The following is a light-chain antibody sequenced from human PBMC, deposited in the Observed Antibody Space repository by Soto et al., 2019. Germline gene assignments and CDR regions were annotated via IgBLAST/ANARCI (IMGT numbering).Light chain of an antibody. CDR2: AAS. CDR1: QGISNY. J-gene: IGKJ4*01. CDR3: QQYGICRHLT. Sequence: DIRTNHCRISMSVLHGDRVTXTCRASQGISNYLAWHQQKPMKGPKLLIYAASTLQPWVPSRFSCGRSGTDFTLTISRMEPEDFAVYYCQQYGICRHLTFGGGAKVDIK. V-gene: IGKV1-27*01.